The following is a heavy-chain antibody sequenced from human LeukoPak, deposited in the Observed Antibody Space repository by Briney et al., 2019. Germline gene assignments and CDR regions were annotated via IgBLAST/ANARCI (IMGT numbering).Heavy chain of an antibody. Sequence: PGGSLRLSCAASGFTFSSYSMNWVRQAPGKGLEWVSSISSSSSYIYYADSVKGRFTISRDNSKNTLYLQMNSLRAEDTAVYYCAKDLGIFGVLPTGFDYWGQGTLVTVSS. CDR3: AKDLGIFGVLPTGFDY. D-gene: IGHD3-3*01. V-gene: IGHV3-21*04. CDR1: GFTFSSYS. J-gene: IGHJ4*02. CDR2: ISSSSSYI.